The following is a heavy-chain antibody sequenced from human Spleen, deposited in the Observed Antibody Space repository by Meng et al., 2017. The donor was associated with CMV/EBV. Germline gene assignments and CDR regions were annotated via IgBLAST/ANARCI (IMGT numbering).Heavy chain of an antibody. CDR2: INSDGSST. CDR1: GFTFSSYW. D-gene: IGHD3-3*01. Sequence: GGSLRLSCAASGFTFSSYWMHWVRQAPGKGLVWVSCINSDGSSTSYADSVKGRFTISRDNAKNTLYLQMNSLRAEDTAVYYCARGPPYYDFWSGYYGMDVWGQGTTVTVSS. CDR3: ARGPPYYDFWSGYYGMDV. J-gene: IGHJ6*02. V-gene: IGHV3-74*01.